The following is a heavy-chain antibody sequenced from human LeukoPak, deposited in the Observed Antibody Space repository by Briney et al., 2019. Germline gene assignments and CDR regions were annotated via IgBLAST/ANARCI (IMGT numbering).Heavy chain of an antibody. Sequence: SETLSLTCAVYGGSFSGYYWSWIRQPPGKGREWIGEINHSGSTNYNPSLKRRVTISVDTSKNQFSLKLSSVTAADTAVYYCARGPPTEFSWFDPWGQGTLVTVSS. CDR1: GGSFSGYY. J-gene: IGHJ5*02. D-gene: IGHD2-21*02. CDR3: ARGPPTEFSWFDP. V-gene: IGHV4-34*01. CDR2: INHSGST.